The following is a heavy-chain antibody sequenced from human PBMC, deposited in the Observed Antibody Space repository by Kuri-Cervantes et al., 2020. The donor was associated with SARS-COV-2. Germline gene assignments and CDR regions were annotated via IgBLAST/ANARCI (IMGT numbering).Heavy chain of an antibody. Sequence: GGSLRLSCAASGFTFSSHGMHWVRQAPGKGLEWVAVIWYDGSDKYYADSVKGRFTISRDNSKNTLYLQMNSLRAEDTAVYYCARAQQWLEPNFDYWGQGTLVTVSS. CDR1: GFTFSSHG. CDR2: IWYDGSDK. CDR3: ARAQQWLEPNFDY. D-gene: IGHD6-19*01. V-gene: IGHV3-33*01. J-gene: IGHJ4*02.